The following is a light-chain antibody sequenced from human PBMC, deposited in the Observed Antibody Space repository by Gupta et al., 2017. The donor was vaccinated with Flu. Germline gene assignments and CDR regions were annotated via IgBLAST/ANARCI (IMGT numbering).Light chain of an antibody. Sequence: QSALTQPPSASGSPGQSVTISCTGTTTDVGGYDYVSWYQQHPGKAPKLIIYEVTKRPSGVPDRFSGSKSGNTASLTVSGLQVEDEADYYCSSRAGDNNLIFGTGTKVTVL. J-gene: IGLJ1*01. CDR2: EVT. CDR1: TTDVGGYDY. V-gene: IGLV2-8*01. CDR3: SSRAGDNNLI.